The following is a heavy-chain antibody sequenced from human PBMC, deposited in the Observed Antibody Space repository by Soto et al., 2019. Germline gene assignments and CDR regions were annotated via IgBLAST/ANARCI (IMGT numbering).Heavy chain of an antibody. Sequence: QVQLVESGGGVVHPGTSLRLSCAASGFTFSTHGMHWVRQAPGKGPVWVAVISHDGSKKYYVESVEGRFSISRDNSKSIVHSQMNNVRTEDTAVYYCAKDQGPYYDFWSGQRWFDPWGQGTLVTVSS. J-gene: IGHJ5*02. D-gene: IGHD3-3*01. CDR3: AKDQGPYYDFWSGQRWFDP. CDR1: GFTFSTHG. CDR2: ISHDGSKK. V-gene: IGHV3-30*18.